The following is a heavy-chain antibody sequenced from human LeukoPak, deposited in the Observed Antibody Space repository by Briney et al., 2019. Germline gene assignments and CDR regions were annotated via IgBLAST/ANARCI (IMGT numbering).Heavy chain of an antibody. CDR2: IIPILGIA. Sequence: GASVKVSCKASGYTFTGYYMHWVRQAPGQGLEWMGRIIPILGIANYAQRFQGRVTITADKSTSTAYMELSSLRSEDTAVYYCARDDATVTTFGYWGQGTLVTVSS. CDR1: GYTFTGYY. V-gene: IGHV1-69*04. CDR3: ARDDATVTTFGY. J-gene: IGHJ4*02. D-gene: IGHD4-17*01.